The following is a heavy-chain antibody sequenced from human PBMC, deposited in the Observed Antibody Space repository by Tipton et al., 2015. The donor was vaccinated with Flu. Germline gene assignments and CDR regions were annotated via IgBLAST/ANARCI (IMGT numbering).Heavy chain of an antibody. V-gene: IGHV3-7*01. CDR1: GFTFSTYW. D-gene: IGHD6-13*01. CDR3: ARELDSRWPYYFDC. CDR2: IKQDESDK. J-gene: IGHJ4*02. Sequence: SLRLSCAASGFTFSTYWMTWVRQAPGKGLEWVANIKQDESDKYYVDSVKGRFTISRDNAKNSLYLQMNSLRAEDTAVYYCARELDSRWPYYFDCWGQGTLVTVSS.